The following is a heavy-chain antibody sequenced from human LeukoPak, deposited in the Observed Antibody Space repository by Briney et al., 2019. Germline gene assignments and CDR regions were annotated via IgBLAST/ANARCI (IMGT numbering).Heavy chain of an antibody. V-gene: IGHV3-48*04. CDR1: GFTCSSYS. Sequence: GGSLRLSCAASGFTCSSYSMNWVRQAPGKGLEWVSYISSSSSTIYYADSVKGRFTISRDNAKNSLYLQMNSLRAEDTAVYYCARGKSGSYRGSAFDIWGQGTMVTVSS. CDR3: ARGKSGSYRGSAFDI. CDR2: ISSSSSTI. J-gene: IGHJ3*02. D-gene: IGHD1-26*01.